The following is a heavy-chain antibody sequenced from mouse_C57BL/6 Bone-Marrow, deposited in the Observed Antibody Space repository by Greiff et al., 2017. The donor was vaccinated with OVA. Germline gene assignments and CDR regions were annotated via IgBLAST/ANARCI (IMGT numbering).Heavy chain of an antibody. CDR1: GFTFSSYA. Sequence: EVKLMESGGGLVKPGGSLKLSCAASGFTFSSYAMSWVRQTPEKRLEWVATISDGGSYTNYPDNVKGRFTISRDNAKHNLYLQMSHLKSEDTAMYYSARDEGLGLYYFDYWGQGTTLTVSS. V-gene: IGHV5-4*01. J-gene: IGHJ2*01. CDR2: ISDGGSYT. D-gene: IGHD4-1*01. CDR3: ARDEGLGLYYFDY.